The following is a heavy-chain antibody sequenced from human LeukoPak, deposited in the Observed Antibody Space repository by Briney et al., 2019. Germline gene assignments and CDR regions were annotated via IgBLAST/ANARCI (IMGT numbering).Heavy chain of an antibody. CDR1: GGSFSGYY. CDR2: INHSGST. Sequence: SETLSLTCAVYGGSFSGYYWSWVRQPPGKGLEWIGEINHSGSTNYNPSLKSRVTISVDTSKNQFSLKLSSVTAADTAVYYCARRSRRGYGSGSYTHGAFDIWGQGTMVTVSS. V-gene: IGHV4-34*01. CDR3: ARRSRRGYGSGSYTHGAFDI. D-gene: IGHD3-10*01. J-gene: IGHJ3*02.